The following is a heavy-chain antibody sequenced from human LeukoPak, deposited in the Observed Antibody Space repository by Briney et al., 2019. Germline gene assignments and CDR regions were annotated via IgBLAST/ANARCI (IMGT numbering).Heavy chain of an antibody. Sequence: GGSLRLSCAASGFTFSSYWMHWVRQAPGKGLVWVSRIKSDGSTNYADSVKGRFTISRDNAKNTLSLQMNSLRAEDTGVYYCAKDLDYYMDVWGKGTTVTVSS. J-gene: IGHJ6*03. CDR1: GFTFSSYW. V-gene: IGHV3-74*01. CDR2: IKSDGST. CDR3: AKDLDYYMDV.